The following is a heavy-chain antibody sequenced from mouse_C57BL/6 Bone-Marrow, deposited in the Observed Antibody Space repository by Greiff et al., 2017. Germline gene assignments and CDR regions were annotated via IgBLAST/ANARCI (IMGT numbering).Heavy chain of an antibody. CDR3: ARSFGGTDY. J-gene: IGHJ2*01. V-gene: IGHV1-4*01. Sequence: QVQLQQSGAELARPGASVKMSCKASGYTFTSYTMHWVKQRPGQGLEWIGYINPSSGSTKYNQQFKDKDTLSADKSSSTAYMQLSSLTSEDSAFYYCARSFGGTDYWGQGTTLTVSS. CDR2: INPSSGST. CDR1: GYTFTSYT. D-gene: IGHD4-1*01.